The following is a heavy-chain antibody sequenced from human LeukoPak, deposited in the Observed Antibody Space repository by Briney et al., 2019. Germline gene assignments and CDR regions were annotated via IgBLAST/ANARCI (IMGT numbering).Heavy chain of an antibody. CDR2: ISSSSYI. CDR1: GFTFSSYA. J-gene: IGHJ5*02. V-gene: IGHV3-21*01. CDR3: ARDQYDSSGYYYGFRWFDP. D-gene: IGHD3-22*01. Sequence: GGSLRLSCAASGFTFSSYAMHWVRQAPGKGLEWVSSISSSSYIYYADSVKGRFTISRDNAKNSLYLQMNSLRAEDTAVYYCARDQYDSSGYYYGFRWFDPWGQGTLVTVSS.